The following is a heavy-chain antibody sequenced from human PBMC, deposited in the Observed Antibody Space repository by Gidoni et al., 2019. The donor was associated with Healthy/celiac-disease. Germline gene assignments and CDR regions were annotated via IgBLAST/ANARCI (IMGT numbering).Heavy chain of an antibody. J-gene: IGHJ4*02. D-gene: IGHD2-15*01. CDR1: GYTFTSYA. Sequence: QVQLVQSGAEVKKPGASVKVSCKASGYTFTSYAMHWVRQAPGQRLEWMGWINAGNGNTKYSQKFQGRVTITRDTSAGTAYMELSSLRSEDTAVYYCARNPPYCSGGSCYSYFDYWGQGTLVTVSS. CDR3: ARNPPYCSGGSCYSYFDY. CDR2: INAGNGNT. V-gene: IGHV1-3*01.